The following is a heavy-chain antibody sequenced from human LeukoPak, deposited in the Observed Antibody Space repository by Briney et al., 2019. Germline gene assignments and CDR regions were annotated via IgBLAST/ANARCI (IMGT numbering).Heavy chain of an antibody. D-gene: IGHD3-22*01. CDR3: ARGLSPPYYYDSSGLVPSGFDY. Sequence: PSETLSLTCAVYGGSFSGYYWSWIRQPPGKGLEWIGEINHSGSTNYNPSLKSRVTISVDTSKNQFSLKLSSVTAADTAVYYCARGLSPPYYYDSSGLVPSGFDYWGQGTLVTVSS. V-gene: IGHV4-34*01. J-gene: IGHJ4*02. CDR1: GGSFSGYY. CDR2: INHSGST.